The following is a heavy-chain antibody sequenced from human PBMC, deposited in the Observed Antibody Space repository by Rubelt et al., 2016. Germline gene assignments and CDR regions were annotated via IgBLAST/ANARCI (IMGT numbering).Heavy chain of an antibody. Sequence: GEGLEWVSSISSSSSYIYYADSMKGRFTISRDSAKNSLYLQTNSLRAEDTAVYYCARDGGLYCSGGSCYPHYYGMDVWGQGTTVTVSS. J-gene: IGHJ6*02. CDR2: ISSSSSYI. V-gene: IGHV3-21*01. CDR3: ARDGGLYCSGGSCYPHYYGMDV. D-gene: IGHD2-15*01.